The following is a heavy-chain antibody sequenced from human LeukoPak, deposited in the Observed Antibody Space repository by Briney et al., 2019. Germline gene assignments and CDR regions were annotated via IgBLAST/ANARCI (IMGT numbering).Heavy chain of an antibody. CDR1: GYTFTGYY. J-gene: IGHJ4*02. CDR2: INPNSGGT. V-gene: IGHV1-2*02. D-gene: IGHD3-22*01. Sequence: ASVKVSCKASGYTFTGYYMHWVRQAPGQGLEWMGWINPNSGGTNYAQKFQGRVTMTRDTSISTAYMELSRLRSGDTAVYYCARVPNYDSSGYYPFDYWGQGTLVTVSS. CDR3: ARVPNYDSSGYYPFDY.